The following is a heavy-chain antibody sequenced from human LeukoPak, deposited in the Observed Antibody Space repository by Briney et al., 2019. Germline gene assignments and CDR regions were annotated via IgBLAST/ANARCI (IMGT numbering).Heavy chain of an antibody. CDR2: INHSGST. J-gene: IGHJ4*02. V-gene: IGHV4-38-2*02. Sequence: SETMSLTCSVSGYSISSDFYWGWIRQPPGKGLEWLGEINHSGSTNYNPSLKSRVTISVDTSKNQFSLKLRSVTAADTAVYYCARHGDYYGSGSRYWGQGTLVTVSS. CDR1: GYSISSDFY. CDR3: ARHGDYYGSGSRY. D-gene: IGHD3-10*01.